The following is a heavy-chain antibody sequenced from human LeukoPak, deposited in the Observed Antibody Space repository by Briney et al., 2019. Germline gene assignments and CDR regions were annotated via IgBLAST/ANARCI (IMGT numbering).Heavy chain of an antibody. D-gene: IGHD3-16*01. CDR1: GYTFTGYY. CDR3: ARTGGVGDWYVFDY. CDR2: INPNSGGT. J-gene: IGHJ4*02. V-gene: IGHV1-2*02. Sequence: ASVKVSCKASGYTFTGYYMHWVRQAPGQGLGWMGWINPNSGGTNYAQKFQGRVTMTRDTSISTAYMELSRLRSDDTAVYYCARTGGVGDWYVFDYWGQGTLVTVSS.